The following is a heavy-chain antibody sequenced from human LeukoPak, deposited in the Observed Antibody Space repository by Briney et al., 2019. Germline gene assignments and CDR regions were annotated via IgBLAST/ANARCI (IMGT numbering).Heavy chain of an antibody. Sequence: SETLSLTCAVYGGSFSGYYWSWMRQPPGKGLEWIGEINHSGSTNYNPSLKSRVTISVDTSKNQFFPKLTSVTAADTAVYYCARGRRATPDYWGQGTLVTVSS. CDR3: ARGRRATPDY. CDR2: INHSGST. V-gene: IGHV4-34*01. CDR1: GGSFSGYY. J-gene: IGHJ4*02.